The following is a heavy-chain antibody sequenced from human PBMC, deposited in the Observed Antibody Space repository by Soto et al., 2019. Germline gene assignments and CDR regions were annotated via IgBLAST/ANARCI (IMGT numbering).Heavy chain of an antibody. Sequence: QVQLVQSGAEVKKPGSSVKVSCKASGGTFSSYAISWVRQAPGQGLEWMGGIIPIFGTANYAQKFQGRVTITADESXVTSYXXLSSLRSEDTAVYYCARGWSSSWYGPITPDWYFDLWGRGTLVTVSS. CDR1: GGTFSSYA. D-gene: IGHD6-13*01. J-gene: IGHJ2*01. CDR3: ARGWSSSWYGPITPDWYFDL. CDR2: IIPIFGTA. V-gene: IGHV1-69*12.